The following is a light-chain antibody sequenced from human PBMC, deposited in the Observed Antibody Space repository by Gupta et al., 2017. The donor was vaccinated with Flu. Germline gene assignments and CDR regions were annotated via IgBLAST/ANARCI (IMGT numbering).Light chain of an antibody. Sequence: DIQMTPSPSPLSASVGDRVTLTCRASQSSSSYLNWYQQKPGKAPKLLIYAASSLQSGVPSSFSGSGSGTDFTLTISSLQPEDFATYYCQQSYSMPYSFGQGTKLEIK. CDR1: QSSSSY. CDR3: QQSYSMPYS. V-gene: IGKV1-39*01. J-gene: IGKJ2*03. CDR2: AAS.